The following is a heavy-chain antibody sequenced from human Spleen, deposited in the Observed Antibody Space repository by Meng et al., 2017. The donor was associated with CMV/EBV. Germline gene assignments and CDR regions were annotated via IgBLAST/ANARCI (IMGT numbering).Heavy chain of an antibody. Sequence: GESLKISCAASGFTFDDYGMSWVRQAPGKGLEWVSGINWNGGSTGYADSVKGRFTISRDNAKNSLYLQMNSLRAEDTAVYYCARALFIGWFDPWGQGTLVTVSS. J-gene: IGHJ5*02. V-gene: IGHV3-20*04. D-gene: IGHD1-26*01. CDR2: INWNGGST. CDR1: GFTFDDYG. CDR3: ARALFIGWFDP.